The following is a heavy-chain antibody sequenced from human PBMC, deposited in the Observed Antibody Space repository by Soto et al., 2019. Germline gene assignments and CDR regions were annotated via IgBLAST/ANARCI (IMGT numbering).Heavy chain of an antibody. Sequence: SGPTLVNPTQTLTLTCSFSGFSLSTSGVGVGWIRQSPGKALEWLALIYWSGDEHYRPSLKSRLSITKDTSKNHVVLIMTDMDPVDTATYYCARGLATLPVFAFDIWGQGTMVTVSS. D-gene: IGHD6-6*01. J-gene: IGHJ3*02. CDR1: GFSLSTSGVG. V-gene: IGHV2-5*01. CDR3: ARGLATLPVFAFDI. CDR2: IYWSGDE.